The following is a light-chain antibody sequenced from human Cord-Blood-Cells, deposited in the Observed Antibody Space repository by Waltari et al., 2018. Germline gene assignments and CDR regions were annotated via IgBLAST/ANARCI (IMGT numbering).Light chain of an antibody. V-gene: IGKV1-9*01. Sequence: DIQLTQSPSFLSASVRDRDTITCRASQGISSYLAWYQQKPGKAPKLLIYAASTLQSGVPSRFSGSGSGTEFTLTISSLQPEDFATYYCQQLDSYPPTFGGGTKVEIK. CDR3: QQLDSYPPT. CDR1: QGISSY. CDR2: AAS. J-gene: IGKJ4*01.